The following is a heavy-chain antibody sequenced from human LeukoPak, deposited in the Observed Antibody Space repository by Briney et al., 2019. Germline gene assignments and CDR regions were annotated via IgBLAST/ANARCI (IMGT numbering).Heavy chain of an antibody. CDR1: GYSISSGYY. Sequence: SETLSLTCAVSGYSISSGYYWGWIRQPPGKGLEWIGSIYHSGSTYYNPSLKSRVTISVVTSKNQFSLKLSSVTVADTAVYYCARLRGYFDYWGQGTLVTVSS. CDR2: IYHSGST. CDR3: ARLRGYFDY. J-gene: IGHJ4*02. V-gene: IGHV4-38-2*01.